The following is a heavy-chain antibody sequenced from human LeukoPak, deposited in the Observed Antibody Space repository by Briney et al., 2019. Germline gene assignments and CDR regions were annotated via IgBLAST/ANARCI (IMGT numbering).Heavy chain of an antibody. CDR3: ARVGSCSSTSCYRPLQH. D-gene: IGHD2-2*01. J-gene: IGHJ1*01. V-gene: IGHV1-18*01. Sequence: ASVKVSCKASGYTFTSYGISWVRQAPGQGLEWMGWISAYIGNTNYAQKLQGRVTMTTDTSTSTAYMELRSLRSDDTAVYYCARVGSCSSTSCYRPLQHWGQGTLVTVSS. CDR2: ISAYIGNT. CDR1: GYTFTSYG.